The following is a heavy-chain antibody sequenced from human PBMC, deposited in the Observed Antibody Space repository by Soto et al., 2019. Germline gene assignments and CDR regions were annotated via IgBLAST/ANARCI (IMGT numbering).Heavy chain of an antibody. CDR1: GFTFSNYW. V-gene: IGHV3-74*01. CDR2: IKGDGSST. CDR3: ARNTGAFDI. D-gene: IGHD3-10*01. Sequence: GSLRLSCAASGFTFSNYWMHWVRQAPGKGLVWVSRIKGDGSSTSYADSVKGRFTISRDNAKNTLYLQMNSLRAEDTALYYCARNTGAFDIWGQGRMVTVSS. J-gene: IGHJ3*02.